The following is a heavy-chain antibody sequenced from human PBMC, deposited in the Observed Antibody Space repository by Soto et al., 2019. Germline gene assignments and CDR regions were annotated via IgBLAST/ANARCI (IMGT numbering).Heavy chain of an antibody. J-gene: IGHJ4*02. Sequence: ASVKVSCKASVYTFTSYAMHWVRQAPGQRLEWMGWINAGNGNTKYSQKFQGRVTITRDTSASTAYMELSSLRSEDTAVYYCARSIVVVTALDYWGQETLVTVSS. D-gene: IGHD2-21*02. V-gene: IGHV1-3*01. CDR1: VYTFTSYA. CDR2: INAGNGNT. CDR3: ARSIVVVTALDY.